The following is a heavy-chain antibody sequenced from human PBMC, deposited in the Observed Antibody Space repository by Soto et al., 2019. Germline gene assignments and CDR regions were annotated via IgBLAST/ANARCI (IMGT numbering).Heavy chain of an antibody. CDR2: ISWNSGSI. V-gene: IGHV3-9*01. CDR3: AKDMAGRPSYGMDV. Sequence: SLRLSCAASGFTFDDYAMHWVRQAPGKGLEWVSGISWNSGSIGYADSVKGRFTISRDNAKNSLYLQMNSLRAEDTALYYCAKDMAGRPSYGMDVWGQGTTVTVSS. J-gene: IGHJ6*02. D-gene: IGHD6-6*01. CDR1: GFTFDDYA.